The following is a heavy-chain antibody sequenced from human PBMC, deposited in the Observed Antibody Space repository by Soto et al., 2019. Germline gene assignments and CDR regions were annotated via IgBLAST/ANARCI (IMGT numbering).Heavy chain of an antibody. D-gene: IGHD1-26*01. CDR1: GFTFSSYS. V-gene: IGHV3-21*01. CDR3: ARAPSGIVGAFDY. CDR2: ISSSSSYI. J-gene: IGHJ4*02. Sequence: SLRLSCAASGFTFSSYSMNWVRQAPGKGLEWVSSISSSSSYIYYADSVKGRFTISRDNAKNSLYLQMNSLRAEDTAVYYCARAPSGIVGAFDYWGQGTLVTVSS.